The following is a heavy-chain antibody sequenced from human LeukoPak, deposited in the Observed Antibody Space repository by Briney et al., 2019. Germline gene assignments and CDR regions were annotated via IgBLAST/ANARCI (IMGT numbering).Heavy chain of an antibody. J-gene: IGHJ6*03. CDR3: ARDSLLWFGEFSEYEDYYYYYMDV. D-gene: IGHD3-10*01. CDR2: IKQDGSDK. V-gene: IGHV3-7*01. CDR1: GFTFSDYW. Sequence: PGGSLRLSCAASGFTFSDYWMTWVRQAPGKGLEWVAKIKQDGSDKYYVDSVKGRFTISRDNSKNTLYLQMNSLRAEDTAVYYCARDSLLWFGEFSEYEDYYYYYMDVWGKGTTVTVSS.